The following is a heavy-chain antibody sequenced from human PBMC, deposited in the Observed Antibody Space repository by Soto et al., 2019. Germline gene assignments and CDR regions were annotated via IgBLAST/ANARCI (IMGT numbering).Heavy chain of an antibody. CDR2: IIPIFGTA. CDR1: GGTFSSYA. V-gene: IGHV1-69*06. J-gene: IGHJ6*02. D-gene: IGHD6-13*01. CDR3: ARGRGIAAAETDYYYYGMDV. Sequence: ASVKVSCKASGGTFSSYAISWVRQAPGQGLEWMGGIIPIFGTANYAQKFQGRVTITADKSTSTAYRELSSLRSEDTAVYYCARGRGIAAAETDYYYYGMDVWGQGTTVTVSS.